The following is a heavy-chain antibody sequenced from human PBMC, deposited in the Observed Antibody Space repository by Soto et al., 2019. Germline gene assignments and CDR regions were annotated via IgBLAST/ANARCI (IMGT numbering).Heavy chain of an antibody. CDR1: GFTFSSYG. D-gene: IGHD1-26*01. J-gene: IGHJ4*02. CDR3: AKASIVGTSRDYFDS. Sequence: GGSLRLSCAASGFTFSSYGMHWVRQAPGKGLEWVAVILYDGSKKYYADSVKGRFTISRDNSKNTLYLQMSSLRAEDTAVYYCAKASIVGTSRDYFDSWGQGTLVTVSS. V-gene: IGHV3-30*18. CDR2: ILYDGSKK.